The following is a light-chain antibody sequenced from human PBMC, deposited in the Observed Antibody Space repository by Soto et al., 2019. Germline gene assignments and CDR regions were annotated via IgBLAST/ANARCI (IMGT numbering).Light chain of an antibody. J-gene: IGKJ1*01. CDR1: QSFSSS. CDR3: QKYFGVPWT. V-gene: IGKV3-11*01. Sequence: EIVLTQSPATLSVSPGERATLSCRASQSFSSSLAWYQHKPGQAPRLLIYDASIRATGIPARFSGGGSGTDFTLTISSLEPEDVATYYCQKYFGVPWTIGQGTKVEI. CDR2: DAS.